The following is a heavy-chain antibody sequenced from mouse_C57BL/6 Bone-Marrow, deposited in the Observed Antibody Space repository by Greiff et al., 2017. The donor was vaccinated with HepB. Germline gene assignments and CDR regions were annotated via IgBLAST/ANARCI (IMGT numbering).Heavy chain of an antibody. CDR2: ISSGGSYT. CDR3: ARHDPYYYAMDY. Sequence: EVKLVESGGDLVKPGGSLKLSCAASGFTFSSYGMSWVRQTPDKRLEWVATISSGGSYTYYPDSVKGRFTITRDNAKNTPYLQMSSLKSEDTTMYYCARHDPYYYAMDYWGQGTAVTVSS. CDR1: GFTFSSYG. V-gene: IGHV5-6*02. J-gene: IGHJ4*01.